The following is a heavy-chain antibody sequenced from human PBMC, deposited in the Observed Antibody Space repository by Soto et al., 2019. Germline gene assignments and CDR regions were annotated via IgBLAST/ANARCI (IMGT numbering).Heavy chain of an antibody. J-gene: IGHJ4*02. V-gene: IGHV3-66*01. Sequence: GGSLRLSCAASGFTVSSNYMSWLRQAPGKGLEWVSVIYSGGSTNYADSVKGRFTISRDNAKNTLYLQMNSLRAEDTALYYCARDLNWNQADFWGQGTLVTVSS. D-gene: IGHD1-20*01. CDR3: ARDLNWNQADF. CDR2: IYSGGST. CDR1: GFTVSSNY.